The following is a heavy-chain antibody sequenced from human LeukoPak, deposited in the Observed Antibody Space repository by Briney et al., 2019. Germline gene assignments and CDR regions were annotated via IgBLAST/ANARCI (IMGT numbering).Heavy chain of an antibody. CDR2: MNPKSGNT. CDR1: GYTFTSYD. D-gene: IGHD3-16*01. V-gene: IGHV1-8*01. CDR3: ARLGVWGVYYFYYYYYYMDV. J-gene: IGHJ6*03. Sequence: ASVKVSCKASGYTFTSYDINWVRQATGQGLEWMGWMNPKSGNTGYAHKFQGRVTMTRNTSISTAYMELSSLRSEDTAVYYCARLGVWGVYYFYYYYYYMDVWGKGTTVTVSS.